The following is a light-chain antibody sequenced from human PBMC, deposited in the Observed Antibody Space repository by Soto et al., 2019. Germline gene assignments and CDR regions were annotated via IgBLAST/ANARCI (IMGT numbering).Light chain of an antibody. Sequence: QSALTQPRSVSGSPGQSVTISCTGTSRNFGGYNFVSWYQHPPGQAPKLIIYDVTNRPSGVPNRFSGSKSGTTASLTISGLQAEDEAHYYCTSYVTGNTLLFGGGTKLTVL. CDR2: DVT. J-gene: IGLJ2*01. CDR3: TSYVTGNTLL. CDR1: SRNFGGYNF. V-gene: IGLV2-11*01.